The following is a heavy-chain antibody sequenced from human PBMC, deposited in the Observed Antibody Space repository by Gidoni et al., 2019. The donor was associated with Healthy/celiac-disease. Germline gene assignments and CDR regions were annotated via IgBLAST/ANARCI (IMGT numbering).Heavy chain of an antibody. D-gene: IGHD2-2*01. CDR2: INHSGST. J-gene: IGHJ5*02. Sequence: QVQLQQWGAGLLKPSETLSLTCAVYGGSSSGYYWSWIRQPPGKGLEWIGEINHSGSTNYNPSLKSRVTISVDTSKNQFSLKLSSVTAADTAVYYCARGYCSSTSCYVGWFDPWGQGTLVTVSS. V-gene: IGHV4-34*01. CDR1: GGSSSGYY. CDR3: ARGYCSSTSCYVGWFDP.